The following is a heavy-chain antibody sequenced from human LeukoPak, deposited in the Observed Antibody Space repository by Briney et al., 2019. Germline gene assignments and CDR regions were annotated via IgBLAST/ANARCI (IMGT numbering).Heavy chain of an antibody. Sequence: GGSLRLSCAASGFTFSNAWMSWVREAPGKGREWVGRIKGKTDGGTTAYAAPGKGRFTISRDDSKNTLYLQMNSLRTEDTAVYYCTTDTPMYYYGSGSSTRFDPWGQGTLVTVSS. CDR2: IKGKTDGGTT. J-gene: IGHJ5*02. CDR3: TTDTPMYYYGSGSSTRFDP. D-gene: IGHD3-10*01. V-gene: IGHV3-15*01. CDR1: GFTFSNAW.